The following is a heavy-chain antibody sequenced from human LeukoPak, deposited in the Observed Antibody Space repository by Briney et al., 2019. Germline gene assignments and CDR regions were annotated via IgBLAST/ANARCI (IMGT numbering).Heavy chain of an antibody. J-gene: IGHJ4*02. CDR1: EFTFSTYS. D-gene: IGHD4/OR15-4a*01. V-gene: IGHV3-48*04. CDR3: ARDYGASSPFDY. CDR2: ISSSGSTI. Sequence: PGGSLRLSCAASEFTFSTYSMNWVRQAPGKGLEWVSYISSSGSTIYYADSVKGRFTISRDNAKNSLYLQMNSLRTEDTAVYYCARDYGASSPFDYWGQGTLVTVSS.